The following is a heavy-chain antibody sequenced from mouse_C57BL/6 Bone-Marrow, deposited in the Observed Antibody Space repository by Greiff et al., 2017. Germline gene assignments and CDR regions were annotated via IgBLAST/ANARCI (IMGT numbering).Heavy chain of an antibody. Sequence: QVQLQQPGAELVRPGSSVKLSCKASGYTFTSYWMDWVKQRPGQGLEWIGNIYPSDSATHYNQKFKDKATLTVDKSSSTAYMQLSSLTSEDSAVFYCARKLRYDYFDYWGQGTTLTVSS. CDR2: IYPSDSAT. J-gene: IGHJ2*01. CDR1: GYTFTSYW. CDR3: ARKLRYDYFDY. V-gene: IGHV1-61*01. D-gene: IGHD1-1*01.